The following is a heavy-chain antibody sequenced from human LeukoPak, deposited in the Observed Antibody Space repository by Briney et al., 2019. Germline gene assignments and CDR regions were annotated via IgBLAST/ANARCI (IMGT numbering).Heavy chain of an antibody. CDR1: GFTFDDYA. CDR3: AKATGYYDSSALGY. CDR2: ISWNSGSI. Sequence: GGSLRFSCAASGFTFDDYAMHWVRQAPGKGLEWVSGISWNSGSIGYADSVKGRFTISRDNAKNSLYLQMNSLRAEDTALYYCAKATGYYDSSALGYWGQGTLVTVSS. V-gene: IGHV3-9*01. J-gene: IGHJ4*02. D-gene: IGHD3-22*01.